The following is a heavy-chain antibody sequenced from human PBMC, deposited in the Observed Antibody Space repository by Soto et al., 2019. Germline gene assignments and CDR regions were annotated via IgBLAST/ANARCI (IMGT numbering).Heavy chain of an antibody. Sequence: PGGSLRLSCAASGFTFSAHSMNWVRQAPGKGMEWVSSISSSGSYIYYADSVKGRFTISRDNANTSRYLQMNSLRAEDTSLYYCASGNIGLMVYTNYGMDVWGQGTTGTVSS. CDR1: GFTFSAHS. D-gene: IGHD2-8*01. J-gene: IGHJ6*02. CDR2: ISSSGSYI. CDR3: ASGNIGLMVYTNYGMDV. V-gene: IGHV3-21*01.